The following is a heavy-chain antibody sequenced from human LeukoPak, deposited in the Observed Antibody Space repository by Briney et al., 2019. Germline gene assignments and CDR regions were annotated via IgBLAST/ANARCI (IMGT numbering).Heavy chain of an antibody. CDR2: IYHSGST. CDR3: ARVRSDFWDYYYMDV. CDR1: GGSISSGGYY. D-gene: IGHD3-3*01. J-gene: IGHJ6*03. V-gene: IGHV4-30-2*01. Sequence: SETLSLTCTVSGGSISSGGYYWSWIRQPPGKGLEWIGYIYHSGSTYYNPSLKSRVTILVDRSKNQFSLKLSSVTAADTAVYYCARVRSDFWDYYYMDVWGKGTTVTVSS.